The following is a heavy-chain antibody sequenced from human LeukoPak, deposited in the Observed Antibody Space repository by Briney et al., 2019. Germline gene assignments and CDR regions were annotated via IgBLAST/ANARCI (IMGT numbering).Heavy chain of an antibody. D-gene: IGHD5-18*01. J-gene: IGHJ4*02. CDR1: GYTFTSYG. Sequence: ASVNVSCKASGYTFTSYGISWVRQAPGQGLEWMGWISAYNGNTNYAQKLQGRVTMTTDTSTSTAYMELRSLRSDDTAVYYCARGAGRDTAMVFDYWGQGTLVTVSS. CDR2: ISAYNGNT. V-gene: IGHV1-18*01. CDR3: ARGAGRDTAMVFDY.